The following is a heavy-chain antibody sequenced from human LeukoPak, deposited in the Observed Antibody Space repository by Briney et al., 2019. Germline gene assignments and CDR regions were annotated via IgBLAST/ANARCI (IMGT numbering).Heavy chain of an antibody. D-gene: IGHD6-13*01. Sequence: SETLSLTCAVSGYSISSAYYWGWIRQPPGKGLEWIGTVNHSGSTNYNPSLKSRVTISVDTAKNQFSLKLSSVTAADTAVYYCARGGIIAAASGYYYYYYMDVWGKGTTVTVSS. CDR2: VNHSGST. CDR1: GYSISSAYY. V-gene: IGHV4-38-2*01. J-gene: IGHJ6*03. CDR3: ARGGIIAAASGYYYYYYMDV.